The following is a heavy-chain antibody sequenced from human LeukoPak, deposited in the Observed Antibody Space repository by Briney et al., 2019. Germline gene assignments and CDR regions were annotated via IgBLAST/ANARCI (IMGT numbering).Heavy chain of an antibody. J-gene: IGHJ3*02. CDR3: ARVIRGYCSGGSCQRGAFDI. Sequence: SETLSLTCAVSGGSISSSNWWSWVRQPPGKGLEWIGEIYHSGSTNHNPSLKSRVTISVDKSKNQFSLKLSSVTAADTAVYYCARVIRGYCSGGSCQRGAFDIWGQGTMVTVSS. CDR2: IYHSGST. D-gene: IGHD2-15*01. V-gene: IGHV4-4*02. CDR1: GGSISSSNW.